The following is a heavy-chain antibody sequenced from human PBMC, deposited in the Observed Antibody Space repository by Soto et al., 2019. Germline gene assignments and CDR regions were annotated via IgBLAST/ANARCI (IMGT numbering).Heavy chain of an antibody. CDR1: GGTFSSCG. V-gene: IGHV1-69*13. Sequence: GASVKVSCKASGGTFSSCGISWVRQAPGQGLEWMGGIIPIFGTANYAQKFQGRVTITADESTSTAYMELSSLRSEDTAVYYCARDKEGRGWFDPWGQGSLVTVSS. J-gene: IGHJ5*02. CDR2: IIPIFGTA. CDR3: ARDKEGRGWFDP. D-gene: IGHD3-16*01.